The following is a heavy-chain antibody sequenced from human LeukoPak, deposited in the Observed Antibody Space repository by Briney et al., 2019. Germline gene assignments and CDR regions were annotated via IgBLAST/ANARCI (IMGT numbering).Heavy chain of an antibody. Sequence: GGSLRLSCAASGFTFSDYYMSWLRQAPGKGLEWVSYTSSSGSTIYYADSVKGRFTISRDNAKNSLYLQMNSLRAEDTAVYYCARVRYYGSGSYYRPYYYYMDVWGKGTTVTVSS. V-gene: IGHV3-11*04. CDR1: GFTFSDYY. CDR3: ARVRYYGSGSYYRPYYYYMDV. D-gene: IGHD3-10*01. CDR2: TSSSGSTI. J-gene: IGHJ6*03.